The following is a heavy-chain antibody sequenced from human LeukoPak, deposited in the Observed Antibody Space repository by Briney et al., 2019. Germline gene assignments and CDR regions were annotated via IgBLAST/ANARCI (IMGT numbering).Heavy chain of an antibody. V-gene: IGHV3-43*02. CDR3: VKGPRPHFDY. CDR1: GFTFDDYA. J-gene: IGHJ4*02. CDR2: ISGDGGST. Sequence: PGGSLRLSCAASGFTFDDYAMHWVRQAPGKGLEWVSLISGDGGSTYYADSVKGRFTISRDNSKNSLYLQMNSLRTEDTALYYCVKGPRPHFDYWGQGTLVTVSS. D-gene: IGHD6-6*01.